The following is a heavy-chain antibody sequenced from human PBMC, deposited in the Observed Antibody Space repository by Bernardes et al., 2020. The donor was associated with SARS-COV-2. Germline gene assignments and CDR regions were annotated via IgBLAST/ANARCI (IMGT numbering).Heavy chain of an antibody. CDR1: GFIFSSYD. Sequence: GGSLRLSCAASGFIFSSYDMHWVRQVTGKGLEWVSAITTASDTYYPDSVKGRFTISRDNAKTSLYLQMNSLRAEDTAVYYCARVRSGSSWGFDHWGQRTLVTVSS. D-gene: IGHD6-6*01. CDR3: ARVRSGSSWGFDH. V-gene: IGHV3-13*01. CDR2: ITTASDT. J-gene: IGHJ4*02.